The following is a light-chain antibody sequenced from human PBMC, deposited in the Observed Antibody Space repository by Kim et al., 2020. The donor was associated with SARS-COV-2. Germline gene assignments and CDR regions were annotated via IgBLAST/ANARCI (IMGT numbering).Light chain of an antibody. CDR2: ENS. CDR3: QAWDSRTVV. J-gene: IGLJ2*01. Sequence: SYELTQPPSVSVSLGQTASITCSGDKLGEKYACWYQQKPGQSPVLVMYENSDRPSGIPERFSGSNSGNTATLTISGTQAMDEADYYCQAWDSRTVVFGGGTQLTVL. V-gene: IGLV3-1*01. CDR1: KLGEKY.